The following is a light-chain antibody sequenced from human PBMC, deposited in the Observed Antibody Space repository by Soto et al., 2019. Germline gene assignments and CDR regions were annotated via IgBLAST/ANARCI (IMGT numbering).Light chain of an antibody. Sequence: QSVLTKPAYVSGSPGQSVTISCAGTNSDVGGYTFVSWYQQHPAKAPQLMIYDVSSRPSGVSNRFSGSKSGNPASLTISGLQAEVAADSSSSSYTSSYTYGCGTGTKVNVL. CDR2: DVS. J-gene: IGLJ1*01. V-gene: IGLV2-14*03. CDR3: SSYTSSYTYG. CDR1: NSDVGGYTF.